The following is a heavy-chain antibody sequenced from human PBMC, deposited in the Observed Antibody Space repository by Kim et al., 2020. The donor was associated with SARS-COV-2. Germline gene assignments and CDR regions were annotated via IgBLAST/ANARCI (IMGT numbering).Heavy chain of an antibody. CDR2: INPNSGGT. Sequence: ASVKVSCKASGYTFTGYYMHWVRQAPGQGLEWMGWINPNSGGTNYAQKFQGRVTMTRDTSISTAYMELSRLRSDDTAVYYCARDRTIFGVGIHYFDYWGQGTLVTVSS. J-gene: IGHJ4*02. D-gene: IGHD3-3*01. V-gene: IGHV1-2*02. CDR1: GYTFTGYY. CDR3: ARDRTIFGVGIHYFDY.